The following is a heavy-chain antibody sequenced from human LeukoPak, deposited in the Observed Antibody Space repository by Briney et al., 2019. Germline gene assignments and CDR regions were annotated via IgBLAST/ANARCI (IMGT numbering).Heavy chain of an antibody. CDR2: IYSSGHTI. Sequence: GGSLRLSCTASGFAFSSYEMNWVRQAPGKGLEWVSYIYSSGHTIYYADSVKDRFTISRDNAKNSLYLQMNSLRAEDTAVYYCATGGWLLPFDYWGQGTLVTVSS. CDR3: ATGGWLLPFDY. J-gene: IGHJ4*02. D-gene: IGHD1-26*01. CDR1: GFAFSSYE. V-gene: IGHV3-48*03.